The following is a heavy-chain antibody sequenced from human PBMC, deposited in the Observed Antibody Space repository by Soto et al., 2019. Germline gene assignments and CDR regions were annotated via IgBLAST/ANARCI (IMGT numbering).Heavy chain of an antibody. CDR3: ASDFRRAGSYDYYCGMDV. Sequence: QVQLVQSGAEVKKPGSSVKVSCKASGGTFSSYAISWVRQAPGQGLEWMGGIIPIFGTANYAQKFQGRVTITADESTSTAYMELSSLRSEDTAVYYCASDFRRAGSYDYYCGMDVWGQGTTVTVSS. V-gene: IGHV1-69*01. CDR2: IIPIFGTA. D-gene: IGHD6-19*01. J-gene: IGHJ6*02. CDR1: GGTFSSYA.